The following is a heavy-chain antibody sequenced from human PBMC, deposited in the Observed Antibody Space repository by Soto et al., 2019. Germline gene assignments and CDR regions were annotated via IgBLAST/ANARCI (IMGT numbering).Heavy chain of an antibody. J-gene: IGHJ4*02. CDR1: GFTFSSYA. CDR3: AGNPLPEY. D-gene: IGHD2-2*01. CDR2: ISGSGGST. Sequence: GGSLRLSCAASGFTFSSYAMSWVRQAPGKGLEWVSAISGSGGSTYYADSVKGRLTISRDNAKNTLYLEMNSLTVEDTAVYYCAGNPLPEYWGQGPLVTVSS. V-gene: IGHV3-23*01.